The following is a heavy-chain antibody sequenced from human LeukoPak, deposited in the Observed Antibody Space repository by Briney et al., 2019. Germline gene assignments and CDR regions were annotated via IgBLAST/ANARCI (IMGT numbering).Heavy chain of an antibody. CDR1: GFTFSSYA. Sequence: GGSLRLSCAASGFTFSSYAMSWVRQAPGKGLEWVSAISGSGGSTYYADSVKGRFTISRDNSKNTLYLQMNSLRAEDTAVYYCAKGGTEGYDILTGLDYWGQGTLVTVPS. J-gene: IGHJ4*02. V-gene: IGHV3-23*01. CDR2: ISGSGGST. D-gene: IGHD3-9*01. CDR3: AKGGTEGYDILTGLDY.